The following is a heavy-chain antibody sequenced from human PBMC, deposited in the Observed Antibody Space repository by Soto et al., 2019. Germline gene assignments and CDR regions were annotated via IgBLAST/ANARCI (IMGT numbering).Heavy chain of an antibody. J-gene: IGHJ4*02. D-gene: IGHD5-12*01. V-gene: IGHV1-58*02. CDR2: IVVICGTT. CDR1: GFTFTSSA. CDR3: ARGRVATIKYYFDY. Sequence: SVKVSCKASGFTFTSSAMQWVRQARGQRLEWIGGIVVICGTTNYAQKFQGRVTITADKSTSTAYMELSSLRSEDTAVYYCARGRVATIKYYFDYWGQGTLVTVSS.